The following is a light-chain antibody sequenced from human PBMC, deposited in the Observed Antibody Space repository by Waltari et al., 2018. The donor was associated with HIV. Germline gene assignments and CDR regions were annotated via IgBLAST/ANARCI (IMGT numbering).Light chain of an antibody. CDR1: TNDLGSYKY. CDR2: EVS. J-gene: IGLJ2*01. V-gene: IGLV2-14*01. Sequence: QSVLTQPASVSGSPGQSLTLSCTGTTNDLGSYKYVSWYPQSPHNSPKHIIYEVSNRPSGISSRFSGSKSGNTASLTISGLHADDEAYYHCSSYSRGALLFGGGTKVTVL. CDR3: SSYSRGALL.